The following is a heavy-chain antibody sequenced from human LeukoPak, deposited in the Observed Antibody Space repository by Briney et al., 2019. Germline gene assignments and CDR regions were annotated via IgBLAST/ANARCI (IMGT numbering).Heavy chain of an antibody. CDR2: IIPIFGTA. V-gene: IGHV1-69*13. D-gene: IGHD3-22*01. J-gene: IGHJ4*02. Sequence: GASVKVSCKASGGTFSSYAISWVRQAPGQGLEWMGGIIPIFGTANYAQKFQGRVTITADESTSTAYMELSSLRSEDTAVYYCARGVYDSSGYYYFGDWGQGTLVTVSS. CDR1: GGTFSSYA. CDR3: ARGVYDSSGYYYFGD.